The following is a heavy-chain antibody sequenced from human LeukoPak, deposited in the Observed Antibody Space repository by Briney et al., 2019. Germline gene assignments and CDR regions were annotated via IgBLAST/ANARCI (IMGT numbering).Heavy chain of an antibody. V-gene: IGHV1-2*06. CDR2: INSNSGVT. Sequence: RGSVKVSCKASGYTFIHYFIHWVRQAPGQGLEWMGRINSNSGVTEYTQKFQGRVTMTRDTSITTVYMELSSLTSDDTAVYYCARDLSSTSNWELDYWGQGTLVTVSS. D-gene: IGHD7-27*01. J-gene: IGHJ4*02. CDR1: GYTFIHYF. CDR3: ARDLSSTSNWELDY.